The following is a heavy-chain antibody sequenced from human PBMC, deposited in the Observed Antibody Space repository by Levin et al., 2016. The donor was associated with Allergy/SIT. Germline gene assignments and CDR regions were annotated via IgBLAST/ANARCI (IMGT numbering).Heavy chain of an antibody. CDR3: ARDFTLDY. CDR1: GYTFTSYG. CDR2: ISAYNGNT. J-gene: IGHJ4*02. V-gene: IGHV1-18*01. Sequence: ASVKVSCKASGYTFTSYGISWVRQAPGQGLEWMGWISAYNGNTNYAQKFQGRVTMTRDTSTSTVYMELSSLRSEDTAVYYCARDFTLDYWGQGTLVTVSS.